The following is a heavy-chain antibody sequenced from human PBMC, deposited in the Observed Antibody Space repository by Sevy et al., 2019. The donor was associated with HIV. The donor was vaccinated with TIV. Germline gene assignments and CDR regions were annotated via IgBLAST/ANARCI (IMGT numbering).Heavy chain of an antibody. CDR1: GFTFADHA. CDR3: VKDRIETILWSKGDWFDP. D-gene: IGHD3-9*01. J-gene: IGHJ5*02. CDR2: LSSDNAGST. Sequence: GGSLRLSCAASGFTFADHAFHWVRQAPGKGLEYVSGLSSDNAGSTYYADSVNGRFTISRDNSKNTLYLQMSSLRTEDTAVYYCVKDRIETILWSKGDWFDPWGQGTLVTVSS. V-gene: IGHV3-64D*06.